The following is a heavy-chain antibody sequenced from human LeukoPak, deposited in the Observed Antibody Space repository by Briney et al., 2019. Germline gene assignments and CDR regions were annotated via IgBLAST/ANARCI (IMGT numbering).Heavy chain of an antibody. CDR2: ISAYNGNT. D-gene: IGHD6-13*01. V-gene: IGHV1-18*01. J-gene: IGHJ5*02. CDR3: ARAGAAAGSGNWFDP. Sequence: ASVKVSCKASGYTFTSYGISWVRQAPGQGLEWMGWISAYNGNTNYAQKLQGRVTMTTDTSTSTAYMELRSLRSDDTAVYYCARAGAAAGSGNWFDPWGQGTLVTVSS. CDR1: GYTFTSYG.